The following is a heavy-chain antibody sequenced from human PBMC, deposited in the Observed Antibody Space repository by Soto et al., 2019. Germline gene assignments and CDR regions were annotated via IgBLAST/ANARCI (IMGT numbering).Heavy chain of an antibody. CDR1: GGSISDFY. D-gene: IGHD6-25*01. CDR3: AREHRAAGSFDY. CDR2: IYYTVKT. J-gene: IGHJ4*02. V-gene: IGHV4-59*01. Sequence: SETLSLTCTISGGSISDFYWSWIRQPPGKELEWIAYIYYTVKTEQNPSLKSRVSISLGTSRNQFSLKLSSVTAADTAVYYCAREHRAAGSFDYWGQGILVTVSS.